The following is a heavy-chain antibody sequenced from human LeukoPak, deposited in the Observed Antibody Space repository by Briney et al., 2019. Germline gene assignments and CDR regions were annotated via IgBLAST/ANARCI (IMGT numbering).Heavy chain of an antibody. CDR3: SKEKGRAAAGFDY. D-gene: IGHD6-13*01. Sequence: GRSLRLSCAASGFTFSSYGMHWVRQAPGKGLEWVAVISYDGSNKYYADSVKGRFTISRDNSKNTLYLQMNSLRAEDTAVYYCSKEKGRAAAGFDYWGQGTLVTVSS. J-gene: IGHJ4*02. CDR1: GFTFSSYG. V-gene: IGHV3-30*18. CDR2: ISYDGSNK.